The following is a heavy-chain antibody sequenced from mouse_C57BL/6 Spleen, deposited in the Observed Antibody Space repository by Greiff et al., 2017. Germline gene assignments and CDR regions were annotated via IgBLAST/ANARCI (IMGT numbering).Heavy chain of an antibody. V-gene: IGHV3-6*01. CDR2: ISYDGSN. CDR3: ARDAATVVAFYAMDY. Sequence: EVQLQESGPGLVKPSQSLSLTCSVTGYSITSGYYWNWIRQFPGNKLEWMGYISYDGSNNYNPSLKNRISITRDTSKNQFFLNLNSVTTEDTATYYWARDAATVVAFYAMDYWGQGTSVTVSS. D-gene: IGHD1-1*01. CDR1: GYSITSGYY. J-gene: IGHJ4*01.